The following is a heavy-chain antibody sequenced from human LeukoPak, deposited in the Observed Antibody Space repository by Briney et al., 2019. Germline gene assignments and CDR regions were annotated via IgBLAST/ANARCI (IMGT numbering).Heavy chain of an antibody. CDR3: ARVPITMIVVAEGAV. CDR2: IYSGGST. J-gene: IGHJ6*02. Sequence: GGSLRLSCAASGFTVSSNYMSWVRQAPGKGLEWVSVIYSGGSTYYADSVKGRFTISRDNSKNTLYLQMNSLRAEDTAVYYCARVPITMIVVAEGAVWGQGTTVTVSS. CDR1: GFTVSSNY. V-gene: IGHV3-66*01. D-gene: IGHD3-22*01.